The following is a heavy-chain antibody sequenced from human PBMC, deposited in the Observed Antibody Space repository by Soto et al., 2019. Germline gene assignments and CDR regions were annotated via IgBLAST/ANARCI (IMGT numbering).Heavy chain of an antibody. CDR2: IYYSGST. CDR1: GGSISSGGYY. CDR3: ARGYDSSGYYDPDAFDI. Sequence: SETLSLTCTVSGGSISSGGYYWSWIRQHPGKGLEWIGYIYYSGSTYYNPSLKSRVTISVDTSKNQFSLKLSSVTAADTAVYYCARGYDSSGYYDPDAFDIWGQGTMVTVSS. D-gene: IGHD3-22*01. J-gene: IGHJ3*02. V-gene: IGHV4-31*03.